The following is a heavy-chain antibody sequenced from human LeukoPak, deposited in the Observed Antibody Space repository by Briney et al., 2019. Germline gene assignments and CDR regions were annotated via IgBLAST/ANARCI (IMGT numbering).Heavy chain of an antibody. CDR2: IKEDGTEK. CDR3: ARRPFGADY. D-gene: IGHD3-10*01. Sequence: WVANIKEDGTEKYYVDSVKGRFTISRDNAKNSVYLQMNSLRVEDTAVYYCARRPFGADYWGQGTLVTVSS. V-gene: IGHV3-7*01. J-gene: IGHJ4*02.